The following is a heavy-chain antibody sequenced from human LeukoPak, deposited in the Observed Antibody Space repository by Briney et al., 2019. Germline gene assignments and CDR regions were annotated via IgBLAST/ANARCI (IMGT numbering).Heavy chain of an antibody. J-gene: IGHJ3*02. CDR1: GYTFTRYG. CDR2: ISAFNGNT. V-gene: IGHV1-18*01. D-gene: IGHD3-22*01. Sequence: ASVTVSCKASGYTFTRYGISWVRQAPGQGPEWTGWISAFNGNTNYAQKLQGRVTMTTDTSTSTAYMELRSLRSDDTAVYYCARDKPFYYDSSGYYTTQTFDMWGQGTVVTVSS. CDR3: ARDKPFYYDSSGYYTTQTFDM.